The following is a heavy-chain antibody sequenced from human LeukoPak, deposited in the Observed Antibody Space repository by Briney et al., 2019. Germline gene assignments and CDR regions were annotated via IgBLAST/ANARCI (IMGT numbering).Heavy chain of an antibody. Sequence: ASVKVSCKASGYTFTSYDINWVRQATGQGLEWMGWMNSNSGNTGYAQKFQGRVTMTRNTSISTAYMELSSLRSEDTAVYYCARGLPITIFGAAYYYGMDVWGQGTTVTVSS. CDR2: MNSNSGNT. CDR1: GYTFTSYD. CDR3: ARGLPITIFGAAYYYGMDV. V-gene: IGHV1-8*01. J-gene: IGHJ6*02. D-gene: IGHD3-3*01.